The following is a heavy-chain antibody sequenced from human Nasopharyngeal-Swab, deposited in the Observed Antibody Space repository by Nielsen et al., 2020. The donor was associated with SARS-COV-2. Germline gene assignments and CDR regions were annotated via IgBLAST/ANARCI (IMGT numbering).Heavy chain of an antibody. CDR3: AGTTDCTNGVCYQIFDY. CDR2: LYYSGST. J-gene: IGHJ4*02. CDR1: GGSISSGGYY. V-gene: IGHV4-31*03. D-gene: IGHD2-8*01. Sequence: SETLSLTCTVSGGSISSGGYYWSWIRQHPGKGLEWIGYLYYSGSTYYNPSLKSRVTISVDTSKNQFSLKLSSVTAADTAVYYCAGTTDCTNGVCYQIFDYWGQGTLVTVSS.